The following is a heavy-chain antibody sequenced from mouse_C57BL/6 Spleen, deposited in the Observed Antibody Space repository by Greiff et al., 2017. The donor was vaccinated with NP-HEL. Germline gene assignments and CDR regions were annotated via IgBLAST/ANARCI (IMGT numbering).Heavy chain of an antibody. D-gene: IGHD1-1*01. V-gene: IGHV1-69*01. J-gene: IGHJ4*01. Sequence: QLQQSGAELVMPGASVKLSCKASGYTFTSYWMHWVKQRPGQGLEWIGEIDPSDSYTNYNQKFKGKSTLTVDKSASTAYMQLSSLTSADSAVDYCARFGSRVFYAMDYWGQGTSVTVSS. CDR1: GYTFTSYW. CDR2: IDPSDSYT. CDR3: ARFGSRVFYAMDY.